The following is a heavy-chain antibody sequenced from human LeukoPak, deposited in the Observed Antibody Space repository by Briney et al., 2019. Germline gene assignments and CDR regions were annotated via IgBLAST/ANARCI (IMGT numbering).Heavy chain of an antibody. D-gene: IGHD3-9*01. V-gene: IGHV1-18*01. Sequence: ASVKVSCKCAGYTFTSYGISWVRQAPGQGLEWMGCISAYNGNGNYAQKVQDRVTMTTDTSTSTAYMKLRSLSSDDTAVYYCARGALERYFDWLYQVIFFDYWGQGTLVTVSS. J-gene: IGHJ4*02. CDR1: GYTFTSYG. CDR2: ISAYNGNG. CDR3: ARGALERYFDWLYQVIFFDY.